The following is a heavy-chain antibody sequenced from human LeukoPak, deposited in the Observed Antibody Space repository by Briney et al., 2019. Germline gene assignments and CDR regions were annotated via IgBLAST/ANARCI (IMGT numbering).Heavy chain of an antibody. D-gene: IGHD1-26*01. CDR1: GGSISSHY. J-gene: IGHJ3*02. Sequence: SETLSLTCTVSGGSISSHYWSWIRQPPGRGLEWIGYVFNSGTTDQNPSRKGRVTISLASSTNHASLRLPSVTAADTAVYYCARRFRVGDIHVDAFDMWGQGTMVTVSS. CDR3: ARRFRVGDIHVDAFDM. V-gene: IGHV4-59*11. CDR2: VFNSGTT.